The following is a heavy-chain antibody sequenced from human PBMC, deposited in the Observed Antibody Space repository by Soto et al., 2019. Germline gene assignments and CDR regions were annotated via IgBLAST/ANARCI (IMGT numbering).Heavy chain of an antibody. J-gene: IGHJ5*02. CDR2: MRADTGAS. Sequence: QVQLVQSGAEVKKPGAAVKVSCKPSGDTFNNFDINWGRQATGQGPDRVGWMRADTGASGHAQKFQGRLTLTRDTKVSTFCLELRNVGVEDAGVYYCGRSISSQGFVAWGQGALINVSS. CDR3: GRSISSQGFVA. CDR1: GDTFNNFD. D-gene: IGHD2-2*01. V-gene: IGHV1-8*01.